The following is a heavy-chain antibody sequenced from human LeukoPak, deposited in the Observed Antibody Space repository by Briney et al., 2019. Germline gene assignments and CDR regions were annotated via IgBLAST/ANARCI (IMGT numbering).Heavy chain of an antibody. CDR3: ARDRYYGSGTHFDY. V-gene: IGHV3-73*01. CDR2: IRSKTNNYAT. J-gene: IGHJ4*02. D-gene: IGHD3-10*01. Sequence: GGSLRLSCAASGFTFSGSAMHWVRQASGKGLEWVGRIRSKTNNYATAYAASVKGRFTISRDHAKNSLYLQMNSLRAEDTAVYYCARDRYYGSGTHFDYWGQGTLVTVSS. CDR1: GFTFSGSA.